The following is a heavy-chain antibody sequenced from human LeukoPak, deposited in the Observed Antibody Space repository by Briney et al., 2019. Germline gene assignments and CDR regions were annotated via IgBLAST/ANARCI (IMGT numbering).Heavy chain of an antibody. D-gene: IGHD1-26*01. CDR2: IYYSGST. J-gene: IGHJ4*02. Sequence: PSETLSLTCTVSGGSISSYYWSWIRQPPGKGLEWIGYIYYSGSTNYNPSLKSRVTISVDTSKNQFSLKLSSVTAADTAVYYCARYGRSGSYYPFDYWGQGTLVTVSS. V-gene: IGHV4-59*01. CDR3: ARYGRSGSYYPFDY. CDR1: GGSISSYY.